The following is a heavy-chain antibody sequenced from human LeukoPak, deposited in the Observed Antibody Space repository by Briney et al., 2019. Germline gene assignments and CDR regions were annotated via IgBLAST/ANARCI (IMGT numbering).Heavy chain of an antibody. V-gene: IGHV3-7*02. CDR2: IKQDGSEK. J-gene: IGHJ4*02. CDR1: GFTFSSYW. Sequence: GGTLRLSCAASGFTFSSYWMSWVRQAPGKGQEWVANIKQDGSEKYYVDSVKGRFTISRDNAKNSLYLQMNSLRAEDTAVYYCASARDPHFDYWGQGTLVTVSS. CDR3: ASARDPHFDY.